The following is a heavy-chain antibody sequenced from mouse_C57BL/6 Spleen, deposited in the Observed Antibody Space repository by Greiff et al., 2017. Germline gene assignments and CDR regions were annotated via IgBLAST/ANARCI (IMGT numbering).Heavy chain of an antibody. D-gene: IGHD1-1*01. CDR2: IYPGDGST. Sequence: QVQLKESGPELVKPGASVKLSCKASGYTFTSYDINWVKQRPGQGLEWIGWIYPGDGSTKYNEKFKGKATLTVDTSSSTAYMELHSLTSEDSAVYVCGRAVDYDSSYNYWGQGTTLTVSS. J-gene: IGHJ2*01. CDR1: GYTFTSYD. V-gene: IGHV1-85*01. CDR3: GRAVDYDSSYNY.